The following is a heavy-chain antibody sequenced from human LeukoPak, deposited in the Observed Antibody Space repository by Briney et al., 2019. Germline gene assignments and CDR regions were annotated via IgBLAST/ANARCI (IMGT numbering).Heavy chain of an antibody. V-gene: IGHV1-69*01. Sequence: SVKVSCKASGGTFSSYAISWVRQAPGQGLEWMGGIISIFGTANYAQKFQGRVTITADESTSTAYMELSSLRSEDTAVYYCARDWGPGYSYGYYYYYGMDVWGQGTTVTVSS. CDR1: GGTFSSYA. CDR3: ARDWGPGYSYGYYYYYGMDV. D-gene: IGHD5-18*01. J-gene: IGHJ6*02. CDR2: IISIFGTA.